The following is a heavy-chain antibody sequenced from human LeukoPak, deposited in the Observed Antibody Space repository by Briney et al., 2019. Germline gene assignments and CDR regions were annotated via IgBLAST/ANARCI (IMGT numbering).Heavy chain of an antibody. CDR3: VIGVGWQPDY. D-gene: IGHD2-15*01. Sequence: SQTLSLTCTVFGDSVTGYYLNWVRQPPGKGLEWIGHIYKIGTTNYNPSLKSRLTISADTSKNQFSLKLRSVTAADTAVYYCVIGVGWQPDYWGQGALVTVSS. CDR1: GDSVTGYY. J-gene: IGHJ4*02. V-gene: IGHV4-59*02. CDR2: IYKIGTT.